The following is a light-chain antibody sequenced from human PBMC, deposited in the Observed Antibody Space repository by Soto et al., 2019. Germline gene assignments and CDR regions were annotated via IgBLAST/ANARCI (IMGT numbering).Light chain of an antibody. CDR2: QDS. Sequence: SYELTQTPSVSVSPGQTASITCSGDKLGDHYVCWYQQKPGQSPVLVIYQDSKRPSGIPERFSGSNSGNTATLTISGTQAMDEADYYCQAWDSSTDVVFGGGTKVTVL. CDR3: QAWDSSTDVV. J-gene: IGLJ2*01. V-gene: IGLV3-1*01. CDR1: KLGDHY.